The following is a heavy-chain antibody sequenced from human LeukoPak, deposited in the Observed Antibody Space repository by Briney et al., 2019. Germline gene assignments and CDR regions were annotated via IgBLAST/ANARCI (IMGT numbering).Heavy chain of an antibody. CDR2: IKSKIDGETI. CDR3: TTRRQDGC. Sequence: PGGCLRLSCVASGFTFSDAWMSWVRQAPGKGLEWVGRIKSKIDGETIDYGASVKGRFTISRDDSRNTLYLQMNSLKTEDTAVYYCTTRRQDGCWGQGTLVTVS. CDR1: GFTFSDAW. D-gene: IGHD6-25*01. V-gene: IGHV3-15*01. J-gene: IGHJ4*02.